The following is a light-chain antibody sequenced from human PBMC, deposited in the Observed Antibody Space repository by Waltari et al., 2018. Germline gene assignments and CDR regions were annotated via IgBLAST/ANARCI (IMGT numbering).Light chain of an antibody. J-gene: IGKJ2*03. CDR1: QSVSSY. CDR2: SAS. CDR3: YQHSSGCLHS. Sequence: VILTQSPATLSLSPGERATLSCRASQSVSSYLAWYQQKPGQAPRLLIHSASSRATGIPDRFSGSGSGTEFTLTISSLEPEDVGVYHCYQHSSGCLHSFGQGTKVEIK. V-gene: IGKV3-11*01.